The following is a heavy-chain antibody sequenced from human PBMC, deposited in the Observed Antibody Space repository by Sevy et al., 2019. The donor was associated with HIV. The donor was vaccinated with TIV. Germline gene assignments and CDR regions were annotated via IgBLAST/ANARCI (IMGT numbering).Heavy chain of an antibody. V-gene: IGHV3-7*03. Sequence: GGSLRLSCAASGFTFRRYWMSWVHQAPGKGLEWVDNIKQDGSEKYYVDSVKGRFTISRDNAKNSLYLQMNSLRAEDTAVYYCARLKDDSSGYTFGYWGQGTLVTVSS. CDR2: IKQDGSEK. D-gene: IGHD3-22*01. J-gene: IGHJ4*02. CDR1: GFTFRRYW. CDR3: ARLKDDSSGYTFGY.